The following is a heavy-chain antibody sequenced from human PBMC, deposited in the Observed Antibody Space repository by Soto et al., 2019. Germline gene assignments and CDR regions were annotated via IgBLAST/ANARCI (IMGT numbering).Heavy chain of an antibody. CDR2: ISAHNRNT. CDR3: ARVAPPGDY. V-gene: IGHV1-18*01. Sequence: QVQLVQSGAEVKKPGASVKVSCKASGYTFTSYGISWVRQAPGQGLEWMGWISAHNRNTNYAQELQGRVTMTTDTSTSTASMGLRSLGSDDTAVFYCARVAPPGDYWGQGTLVTVSS. CDR1: GYTFTSYG. J-gene: IGHJ4*02.